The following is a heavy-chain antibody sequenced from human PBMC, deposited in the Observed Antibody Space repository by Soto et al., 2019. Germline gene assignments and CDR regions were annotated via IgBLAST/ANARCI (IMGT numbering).Heavy chain of an antibody. CDR3: ARAISFRYCSGGSCYATFDY. D-gene: IGHD2-15*01. J-gene: IGHJ4*02. CDR1: GFGFSGYG. V-gene: IGHV3-30*03. CDR2: ISFDGRYK. Sequence: GGSLRLSCVASGFGFSGYGMHWVRQAPGEGLEWVALISFDGRYKYYADSVKGRFTISRDNAKNSLYLQMNSLRAEDTAVYYCARAISFRYCSGGSCYATFDYWGQGTLVTVSS.